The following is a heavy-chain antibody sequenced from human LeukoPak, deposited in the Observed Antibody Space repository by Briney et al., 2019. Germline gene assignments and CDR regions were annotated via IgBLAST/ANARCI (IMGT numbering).Heavy chain of an antibody. Sequence: GVSLRLSCAASGFTFSTYAMSWVRQAPGKGLEWVSGISGSGGSTYYGDSVKGRSTISRDNSKNTLYLQMNSLRAEDTAVYYCAKTDRVYDYWGQGTLVTVSS. CDR2: ISGSGGST. CDR1: GFTFSTYA. D-gene: IGHD6-13*01. CDR3: AKTDRVYDY. J-gene: IGHJ4*02. V-gene: IGHV3-23*01.